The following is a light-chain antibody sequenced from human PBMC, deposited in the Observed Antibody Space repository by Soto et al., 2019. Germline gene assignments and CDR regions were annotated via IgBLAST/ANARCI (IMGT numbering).Light chain of an antibody. CDR1: QSIITY. V-gene: IGKV1-39*01. CDR2: GAS. Sequence: DIQMTQSPSSLSASVGDRVTITCRASQSIITYLNWYQQKPGKAPKLLIYGASSLQSGVPSRFSGRGSGTGFTLPISSLQPEDFATYYCQQSHSMWTFGQGTKVQGK. J-gene: IGKJ1*01. CDR3: QQSHSMWT.